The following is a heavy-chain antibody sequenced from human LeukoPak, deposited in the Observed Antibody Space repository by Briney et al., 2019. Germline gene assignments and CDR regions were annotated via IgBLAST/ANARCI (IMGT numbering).Heavy chain of an antibody. CDR1: GFTFSSYG. CDR3: AREDSGWYYYYYGMDV. D-gene: IGHD6-19*01. V-gene: IGHV3-33*01. CDR2: IWYDGSNK. J-gene: IGHJ6*02. Sequence: GGSLRLSCAASGFTFSSYGMHWVRQAPGKGLEWVAVIWYDGSNKYYADSVKGRFTISRDNSKNTLYLQMNSLRAEDTAVYYCAREDSGWYYYYYGMDVWGQGTMVTVSS.